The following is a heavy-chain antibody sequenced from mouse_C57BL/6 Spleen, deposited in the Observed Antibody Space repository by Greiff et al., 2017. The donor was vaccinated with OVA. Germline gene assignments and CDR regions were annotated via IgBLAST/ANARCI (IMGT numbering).Heavy chain of an antibody. D-gene: IGHD2-4*01. CDR2: INPNNGGT. V-gene: IGHV1-26*01. J-gene: IGHJ1*03. Sequence: EVQLQQSGPELVKPGASVKISCKASGYTFTDYYMNWVKQSHGKSLEWIGDINPNNGGTSYNQQFKGKATLTVNKASSTAYMELRSLTSEDSAVYYCARGDYDGYWYFDVWGTGTTVTVSS. CDR1: GYTFTDYY. CDR3: ARGDYDGYWYFDV.